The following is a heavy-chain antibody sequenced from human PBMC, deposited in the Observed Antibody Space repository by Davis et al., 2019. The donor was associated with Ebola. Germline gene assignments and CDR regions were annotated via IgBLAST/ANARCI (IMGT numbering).Heavy chain of an antibody. CDR1: GGSISSYY. V-gene: IGHV4-59*08. Sequence: SETLSLTCTVSGGSISSYYWSWIRQPPGKGLEWIGYIYYSGSTNYNPSLKSRVTISVDTSKNQFSLKLSSVTAADTAVYYCARLAYYYDSSGFDNWGQGTLVTVSS. D-gene: IGHD3-22*01. CDR3: ARLAYYYDSSGFDN. CDR2: IYYSGST. J-gene: IGHJ4*02.